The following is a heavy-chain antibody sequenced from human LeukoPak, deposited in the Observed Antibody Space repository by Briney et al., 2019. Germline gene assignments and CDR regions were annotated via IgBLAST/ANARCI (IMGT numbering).Heavy chain of an antibody. CDR2: IYYSGST. V-gene: IGHV4-34*01. J-gene: IGHJ5*02. CDR1: GGSFSGYY. D-gene: IGHD3-10*01. Sequence: SETLSLTCAVYGGSFSGYYWSWIRQPPGKGLEWIGSIYYSGSTYYNPSLKSRVTISVDTSKNQFSLKLSSVTAADTAVYYCARKYGSGSYFRTWGQGTLVAVSS. CDR3: ARKYGSGSYFRT.